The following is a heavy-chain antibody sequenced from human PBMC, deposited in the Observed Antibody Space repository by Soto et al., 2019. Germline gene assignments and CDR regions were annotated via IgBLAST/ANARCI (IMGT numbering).Heavy chain of an antibody. CDR3: AREKGYGSGSYYNDWFDP. D-gene: IGHD3-10*01. Sequence: QVQLVQSGAEGKKPGSSVKVSCKASGGTFSSYAISWVRQAPGQGLEWMGGIIPIFGTANYAQKFQGRVTITADESTSTAYMELSSLRSEDTAVYYCAREKGYGSGSYYNDWFDPWGQGTLVTVSS. CDR1: GGTFSSYA. J-gene: IGHJ5*02. V-gene: IGHV1-69*01. CDR2: IIPIFGTA.